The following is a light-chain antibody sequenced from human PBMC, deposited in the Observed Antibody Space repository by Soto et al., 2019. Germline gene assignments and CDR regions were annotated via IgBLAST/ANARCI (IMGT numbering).Light chain of an antibody. J-gene: IGKJ1*01. CDR2: GTS. Sequence: EIVLTQSPGNLSLSPGERATLSCTVSRSVSSNHLAWYHQKPGQASRLRLYGTSTRAAGIPDRFSGSGSGTDFTLTISRLEPEDFAVYYCQQYGSSTWTFGQGTKVDI. CDR3: QQYGSSTWT. CDR1: RSVSSNH. V-gene: IGKV3-20*01.